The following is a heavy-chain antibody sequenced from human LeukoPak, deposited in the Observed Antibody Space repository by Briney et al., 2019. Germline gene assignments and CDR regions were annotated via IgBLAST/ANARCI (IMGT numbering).Heavy chain of an antibody. CDR1: GYTFTSYG. CDR3: ARLWGFGELFRAFDI. J-gene: IGHJ3*02. V-gene: IGHV1-18*01. CDR2: IGAYNGNT. D-gene: IGHD3-10*01. Sequence: GASVKVSCKASGYTFTSYGISWVRQAPGQGLERMGWIGAYNGNTNYAQKLQGRVTMTTDTSTSTAYMELRSLRSDDTAVYYCARLWGFGELFRAFDIWGQGTMVTVSS.